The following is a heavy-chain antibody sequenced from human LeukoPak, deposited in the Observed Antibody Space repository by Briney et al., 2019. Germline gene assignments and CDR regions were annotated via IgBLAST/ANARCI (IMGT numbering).Heavy chain of an antibody. D-gene: IGHD3-3*01. V-gene: IGHV3-23*01. J-gene: IGHJ4*02. CDR2: VNPSGGT. CDR1: GFTFSNYL. CDR3: GRRSGASYPYAY. Sequence: PGGSLRLPCAASGFTFSNYLMNWVRQAPGKGLEWVSSVNPSGGTYYPDSVRGRFTISRDNSKNTLYLQLNNLRAEDTAVYYCGRRSGASYPYAYSGQGTLVTVSS.